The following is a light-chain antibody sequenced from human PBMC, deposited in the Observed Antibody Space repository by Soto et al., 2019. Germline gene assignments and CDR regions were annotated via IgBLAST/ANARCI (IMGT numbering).Light chain of an antibody. CDR2: GAS. CDR3: QQYGSSPPWT. J-gene: IGKJ1*01. Sequence: EIVLTQSPGTLSLSPGERATLSCRASQSVSSKYLAWYQQKVGQAPRLLIYGASSRATGIPDRFSGSGSGTDFTITISSLEPEDVAVYYCQQYGSSPPWTFGQGTKVEIK. CDR1: QSVSSKY. V-gene: IGKV3-20*01.